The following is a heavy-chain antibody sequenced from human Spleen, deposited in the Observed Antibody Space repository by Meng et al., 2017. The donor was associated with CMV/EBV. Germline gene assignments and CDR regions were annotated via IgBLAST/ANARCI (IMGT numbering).Heavy chain of an antibody. J-gene: IGHJ3*01. D-gene: IGHD3-22*01. CDR2: INEDGSER. Sequence: LSLTCAVSGLTFSSYWMTWVRQAPGKGLEWVANINEDGSERHYVDSVKGRFTISRDNAKNSLYLQMNSLRAEDTAVYYCARADYYEGFDLWGQGTMVTVSS. CDR1: GLTFSSYW. CDR3: ARADYYEGFDL. V-gene: IGHV3-7*01.